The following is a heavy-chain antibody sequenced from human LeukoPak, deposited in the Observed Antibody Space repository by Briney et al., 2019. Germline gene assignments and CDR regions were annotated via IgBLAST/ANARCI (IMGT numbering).Heavy chain of an antibody. Sequence: PWRSLRLSCAASGFTFSSFAMHWVRQAPGKGLEWVAGISYDGSNKYYPDSVKGRFTISRDNSKNTLYLQMNSLRAEDTAVYYCAREAVLYGSGSSPEFFDFWGQGTLVTVSS. V-gene: IGHV3-30-3*01. CDR2: ISYDGSNK. CDR1: GFTFSSFA. J-gene: IGHJ4*02. D-gene: IGHD3-10*01. CDR3: AREAVLYGSGSSPEFFDF.